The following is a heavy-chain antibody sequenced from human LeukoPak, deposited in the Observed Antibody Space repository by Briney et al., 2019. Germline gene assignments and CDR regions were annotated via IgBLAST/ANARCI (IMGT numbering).Heavy chain of an antibody. CDR1: GYTFTSYD. CDR2: MNPNSGNT. V-gene: IGHV1-8*01. CDR3: ARDKDYGSGSFPGCWFDP. D-gene: IGHD3-10*01. Sequence: ASVKVSCKASGYTFTSYDINWVRQATGQGLEWMGWMNPNSGNTGYAQKFQGRVTMTRDTSISTAYMELSRLRSDDTAVYYCARDKDYGSGSFPGCWFDPWGQGTLVTVSS. J-gene: IGHJ5*02.